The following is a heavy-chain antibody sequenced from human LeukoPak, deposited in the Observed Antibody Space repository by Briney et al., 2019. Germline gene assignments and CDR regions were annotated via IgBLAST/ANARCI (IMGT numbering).Heavy chain of an antibody. D-gene: IGHD6-13*01. CDR2: ISVYNGNT. CDR1: SYTFTNYG. Sequence: ASVKVSCKASSYTFTNYGISWVRQAPGQGLEWMGWISVYNGNTNYAQKLQGRVTMTRNTSISTAYMELSSLRSEDTAVYYCARGFSGGSWYYYYGMDVWGQGTTVTVSS. V-gene: IGHV1-18*01. J-gene: IGHJ6*02. CDR3: ARGFSGGSWYYYYGMDV.